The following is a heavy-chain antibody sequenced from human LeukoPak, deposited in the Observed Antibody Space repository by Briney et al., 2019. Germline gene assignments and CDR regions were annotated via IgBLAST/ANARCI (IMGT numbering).Heavy chain of an antibody. CDR2: ISFSGGYT. Sequence: PGGSLRLSCAASGFTFSSYAMRWVRQPPRKGLDWVSTISFSGGYTYYADSVKGRFTISRDNSKNTLYLQMNSLRPEDAAVYYCAKAPVTSCRGAFCYPFDYWGQGTLVTVSS. J-gene: IGHJ4*02. CDR1: GFTFSSYA. D-gene: IGHD2-15*01. V-gene: IGHV3-23*01. CDR3: AKAPVTSCRGAFCYPFDY.